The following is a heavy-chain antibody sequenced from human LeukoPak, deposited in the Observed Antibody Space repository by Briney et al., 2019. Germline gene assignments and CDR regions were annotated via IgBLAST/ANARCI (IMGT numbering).Heavy chain of an antibody. D-gene: IGHD3-10*01. Sequence: PGRSLRLSCAASGFTFSSYGMHWVRQAPGKGLEWVAVISYDGSNKYYADSVKGRFTISRDNSKNTLYLQMNSLRAEDTAVYYCANGNSGSYYIPFDYWGQGTLVTVSS. CDR2: ISYDGSNK. J-gene: IGHJ4*02. V-gene: IGHV3-30*18. CDR1: GFTFSSYG. CDR3: ANGNSGSYYIPFDY.